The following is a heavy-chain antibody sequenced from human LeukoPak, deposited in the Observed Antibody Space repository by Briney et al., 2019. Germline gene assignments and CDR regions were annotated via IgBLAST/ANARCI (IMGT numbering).Heavy chain of an antibody. CDR2: INHSGST. Sequence: SETLSRTCTVSGGSISSYYWSWIRQPPGKGLEWIGEINHSGSTNYNSSLKSRVTISVDTSKNQFSLKLSAVTAADTAVYFCASVRRGFGESSKYYSYYYMDVWGNGTTVTISS. CDR3: ASVRRGFGESSKYYSYYYMDV. J-gene: IGHJ6*03. CDR1: GGSISSYY. V-gene: IGHV4-34*01. D-gene: IGHD3-10*01.